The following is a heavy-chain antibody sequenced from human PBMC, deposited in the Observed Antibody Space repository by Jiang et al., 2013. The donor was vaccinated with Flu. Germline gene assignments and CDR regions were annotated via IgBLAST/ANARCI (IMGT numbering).Heavy chain of an antibody. CDR3: ARASTVTNFYYYYGMDV. J-gene: IGHJ6*02. CDR2: IYPGDSDT. Sequence: GAEVKKPGESLKISCKGSGYSFTSYWIGWVRQMPGKGLEWMGIIYPGDSDTRYSPSFQGQVTISADKSISTAYLQWSSLKASDTAMYYCARASTVTNFYYYYGMDVWGQGTTVTVSS. V-gene: IGHV5-51*01. D-gene: IGHD4-17*01. CDR1: GYSFTSYW.